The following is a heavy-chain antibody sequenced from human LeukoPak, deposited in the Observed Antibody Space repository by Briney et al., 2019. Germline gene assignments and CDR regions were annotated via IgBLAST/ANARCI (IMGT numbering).Heavy chain of an antibody. D-gene: IGHD1-1*01. CDR2: ISSSSSTI. V-gene: IGHV3-48*01. Sequence: GGSLRLSCAASGFTFSSYSMNWVRQAPGKGLEWVSYISSSSSTIYYADSVKGRFTISRDNSRNTLYLQMNSLRAEDTAVYYCANTDKTGPGYYGMDVWGQGTTVTVSS. CDR1: GFTFSSYS. J-gene: IGHJ6*02. CDR3: ANTDKTGPGYYGMDV.